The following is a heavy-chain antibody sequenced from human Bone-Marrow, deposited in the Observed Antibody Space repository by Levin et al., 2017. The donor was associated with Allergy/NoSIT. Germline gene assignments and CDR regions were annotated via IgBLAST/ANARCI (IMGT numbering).Heavy chain of an antibody. CDR2: LSGSGADT. J-gene: IGHJ4*02. CDR3: AKDTRYYGSEPTYDH. V-gene: IGHV3-23*01. CDR1: GFTFGTYA. Sequence: GESLKISCVASGFTFGTYAMAWVRQAPGKGREWVSGLSGSGADTYYADSVRGRFTISRDNSKNTVYLQMNSLRAQDTALYYCAKDTRYYGSEPTYDHWGQGTLVTVSS. D-gene: IGHD3-10*01.